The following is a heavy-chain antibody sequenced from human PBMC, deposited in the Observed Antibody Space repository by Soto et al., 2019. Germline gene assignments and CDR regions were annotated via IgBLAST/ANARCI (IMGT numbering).Heavy chain of an antibody. V-gene: IGHV3-74*01. CDR1: GFTFSTYC. Sequence: EVQLVESGGGFNQPGGSLRLSCAASGFTFSTYCMHWVRHTPGTGLVWVSRTCRYGRELYYADSVKGRFTISRDDAKNTLYLQMDSLRVEDTGTYYCVRGTTAWRGMDYWGQGALVTVSS. J-gene: IGHJ4*02. D-gene: IGHD1-1*01. CDR2: TCRYGREL. CDR3: VRGTTAWRGMDY.